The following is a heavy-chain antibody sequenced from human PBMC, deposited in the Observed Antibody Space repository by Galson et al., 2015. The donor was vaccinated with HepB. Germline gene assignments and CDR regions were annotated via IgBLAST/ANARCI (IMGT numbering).Heavy chain of an antibody. CDR2: ISAYNGNT. J-gene: IGHJ5*02. V-gene: IGHV1-18*01. CDR1: GYTFTSYG. Sequence: SVKVSCKASGYTFTSYGISWVRQAPGQGLEWMGWISAYNGNTNYAQKLQGRVTMTTDTSTSTAYMELRSLRSDDTAVYYCARGVARYYYGSGSYNNWFDPWGQGTLVTVSS. D-gene: IGHD3-10*01. CDR3: ARGVARYYYGSGSYNNWFDP.